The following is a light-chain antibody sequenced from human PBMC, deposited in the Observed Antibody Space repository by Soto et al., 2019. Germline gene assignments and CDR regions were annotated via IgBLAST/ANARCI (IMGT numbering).Light chain of an antibody. V-gene: IGKV1-5*03. J-gene: IGKJ4*02. Sequence: DIQMTQSPSTLSASVGDRVTITCRASQSISSWLAWYQQKPGKAPKLLIYKASSLESGVPSRFSGSGSGTEFTLTISSLQPDDFATYYCQQYNSYPCTFGGGTKVDI. CDR1: QSISSW. CDR3: QQYNSYPCT. CDR2: KAS.